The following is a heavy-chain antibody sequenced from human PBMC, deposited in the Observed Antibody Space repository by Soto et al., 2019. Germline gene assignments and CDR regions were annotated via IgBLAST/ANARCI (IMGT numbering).Heavy chain of an antibody. V-gene: IGHV4-31*03. D-gene: IGHD3-16*02. CDR3: ARVNYVWGSYRYANFDY. CDR1: GGSISRGGYY. Sequence: SETLSLTCTVSGGSISRGGYYWSWIRQHPGKGLEWIGYIYYSGSTYYNPSLKSRVTISVDTSKNQFSLKLSSVTAADTAVYYCARVNYVWGSYRYANFDYWGQGTLVTVSS. CDR2: IYYSGST. J-gene: IGHJ4*02.